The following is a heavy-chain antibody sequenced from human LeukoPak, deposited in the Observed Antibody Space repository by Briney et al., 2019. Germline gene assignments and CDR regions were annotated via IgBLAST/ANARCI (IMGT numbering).Heavy chain of an antibody. CDR3: AKGPPGYCSSTSCARNYYYYMDV. V-gene: IGHV3-30-3*01. J-gene: IGHJ6*03. Sequence: GGSLRLSCAASGFTFSSYAMHWVRQAPGKGLEWVVVISYDGSNKYYADSVKGRFTISRDNSKNTLYLQMNSLRAEDTAVYYCAKGPPGYCSSTSCARNYYYYMDVWGKGTTVTVSS. CDR1: GFTFSSYA. CDR2: ISYDGSNK. D-gene: IGHD2-2*01.